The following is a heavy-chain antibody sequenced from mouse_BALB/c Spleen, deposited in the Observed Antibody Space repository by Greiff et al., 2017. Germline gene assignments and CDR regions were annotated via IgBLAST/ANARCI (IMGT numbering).Heavy chain of an antibody. J-gene: IGHJ2*01. CDR2: ISYSGST. D-gene: IGHD1-2*01. CDR3: ARWSLLRYLDY. V-gene: IGHV3-2*02. Sequence: EVKLQESGPGLVKPSQSLSLTCTVTGYSITSDYAWNWIRQFPGNKLEWMGYISYSGSTSYNPSLKSRISITRDTSKNQFFLQLNSVTTEDTAPYYCARWSLLRYLDYWGQGTTLTVSA. CDR1: GYSITSDYA.